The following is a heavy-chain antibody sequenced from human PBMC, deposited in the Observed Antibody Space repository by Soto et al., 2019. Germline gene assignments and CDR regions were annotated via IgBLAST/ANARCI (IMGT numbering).Heavy chain of an antibody. CDR3: ARLVDTSMVDY. V-gene: IGHV3-74*01. J-gene: IGHJ4*02. CDR1: GFTFSSYW. D-gene: IGHD5-18*01. CDR2: INSVGSST. Sequence: GGSLRLSCAASGFTFSSYWMHWVRQAPGQGLVWVSRINSVGSSTSYADSVKGRFTISRDNAKNTLYLQMNSLRAEDTAVYYCARLVDTSMVDYWGQGTLVTVSS.